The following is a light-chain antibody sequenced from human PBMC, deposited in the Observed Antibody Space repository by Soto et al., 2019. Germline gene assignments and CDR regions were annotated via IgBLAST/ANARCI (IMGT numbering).Light chain of an antibody. Sequence: QPVLTQSSSASASLGSSVKLTCTLSSRHSSYTIAWHQQQPGKAPRYLMKLERSGSYNKGSGVPDRFSGSSSGADRYLTISNLQSEDEAEYYCETWDSNTFVVFGGGTKLTVL. V-gene: IGLV4-60*03. CDR1: SRHSSYT. CDR3: ETWDSNTFVV. CDR2: LERSGSY. J-gene: IGLJ2*01.